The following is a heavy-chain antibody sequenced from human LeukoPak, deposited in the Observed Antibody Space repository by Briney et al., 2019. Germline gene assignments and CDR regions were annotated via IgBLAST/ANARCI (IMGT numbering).Heavy chain of an antibody. CDR2: INHSGST. V-gene: IGHV4-34*01. D-gene: IGHD5-24*01. CDR3: ARVLVEMATSNFDY. J-gene: IGHJ4*02. Sequence: SETLSLTCAVYGGSFSGYYWSWIRQPPGKGLEWIGEINHSGSTNYNPSLKSRVTISVDTSKNQFSLKLSSVTAADTAVYYCARVLVEMATSNFDYWGQGTLVTVSS. CDR1: GGSFSGYY.